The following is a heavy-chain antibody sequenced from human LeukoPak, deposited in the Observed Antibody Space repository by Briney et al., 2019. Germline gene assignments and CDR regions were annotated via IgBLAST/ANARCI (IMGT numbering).Heavy chain of an antibody. CDR2: IYYSGST. J-gene: IGHJ5*02. Sequence: SETLSLTCTVSGGSISSSSYYWGWIRQPPGTGLEWMGSIYYSGSTYYNPSLKSRVTISVDTSKNQFSLKLSSVTAADTAVYYCARLDVLLSDNWFDPWGQGTLVTVSS. CDR3: ARLDVLLSDNWFDP. V-gene: IGHV4-39*01. CDR1: GGSISSSSYY. D-gene: IGHD3-10*01.